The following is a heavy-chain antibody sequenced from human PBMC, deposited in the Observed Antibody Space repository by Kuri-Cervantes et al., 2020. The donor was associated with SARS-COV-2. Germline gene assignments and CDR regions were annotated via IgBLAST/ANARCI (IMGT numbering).Heavy chain of an antibody. CDR2: VKQDGSET. CDR1: GFTVNYYW. CDR3: VRLEAAYVDTLVVMRAVHYFDS. Sequence: GESLKISCAASGFTVNYYWMTWVRQAPGGGLEWVANVKQDGSETYYVESVKGRFTISRDNAKNSLYLQMNSLRADDTAVYYCVRLEAAYVDTLVVMRAVHYFDSWGQGTLVTVSS. V-gene: IGHV3-7*03. J-gene: IGHJ4*02. D-gene: IGHD5-18*01.